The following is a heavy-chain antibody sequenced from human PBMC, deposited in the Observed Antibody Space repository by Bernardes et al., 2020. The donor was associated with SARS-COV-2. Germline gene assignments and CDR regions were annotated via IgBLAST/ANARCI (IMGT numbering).Heavy chain of an antibody. CDR2: ISANSGKT. Sequence: ASVKVSCKASGYTFGNYGFSWVRQAPGQGLEWMGWISANSGKTSYAQKYEGKISLTTDTSTSTAYMELRRLTFDDTATYYCSIQEGYYYYGMDVWGQGTTVTVSS. CDR1: GYTFGNYG. D-gene: IGHD1-1*01. V-gene: IGHV1-18*01. CDR3: SIQEGYYYYGMDV. J-gene: IGHJ6*02.